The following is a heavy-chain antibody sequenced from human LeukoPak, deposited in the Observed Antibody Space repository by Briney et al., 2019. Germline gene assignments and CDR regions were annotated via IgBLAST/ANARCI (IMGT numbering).Heavy chain of an antibody. CDR1: GYSISSGYY. CDR2: IYTSGST. V-gene: IGHV4-61*02. D-gene: IGHD3-22*01. J-gene: IGHJ4*02. CDR3: ASGMDYYDSSGHDY. Sequence: PSETLSLTCTVSGYSISSGYYWSWIRQPAGKGLEWIGRIYTSGSTNYNPSLKSRVTISVDTSKNQFSLKLSSVTAADTAVYYCASGMDYYDSSGHDYWGQGTLVTVSS.